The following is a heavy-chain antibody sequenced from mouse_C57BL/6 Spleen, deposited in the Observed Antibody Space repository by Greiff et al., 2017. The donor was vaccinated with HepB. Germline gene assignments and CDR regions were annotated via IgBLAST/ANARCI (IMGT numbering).Heavy chain of an antibody. Sequence: EVMLVESGGGLVKPGGSLKLSCAASGFTFSSYAMSWVRQTPEKRLEWVATISDGGSYTYYPDNVKGRFTISRDNAKNNLYLQMSHLKSEDTAMYYCAREGGYDYDAAYWGQGTLVTVSA. CDR2: ISDGGSYT. CDR3: AREGGYDYDAAY. V-gene: IGHV5-4*01. CDR1: GFTFSSYA. D-gene: IGHD2-4*01. J-gene: IGHJ3*01.